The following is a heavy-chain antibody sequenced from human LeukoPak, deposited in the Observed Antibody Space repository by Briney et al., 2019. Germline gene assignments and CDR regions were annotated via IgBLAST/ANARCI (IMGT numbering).Heavy chain of an antibody. J-gene: IGHJ5*02. D-gene: IGHD3-22*01. Sequence: ASVKVSCKASGYTFTGYYMHWVRQAPGQGLEWMGRINPNSGGTNYAQKFQGRVTMTRDTSISTAYMELSRLRSDDTAVYYCASGGYDSSGYYYGDWFDPWGQGTLVTVSS. CDR2: INPNSGGT. CDR3: ASGGYDSSGYYYGDWFDP. V-gene: IGHV1-2*06. CDR1: GYTFTGYY.